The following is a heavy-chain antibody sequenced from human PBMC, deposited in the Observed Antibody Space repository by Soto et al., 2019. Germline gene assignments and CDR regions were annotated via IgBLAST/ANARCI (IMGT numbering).Heavy chain of an antibody. CDR1: GLIFSDYH. CDR3: AMLGGWSGGSSGMDV. V-gene: IGHV3-72*01. J-gene: IGHJ6*02. D-gene: IGHD6-19*01. Sequence: EVQLVESGGGLVQPGGSLRLSCAASGLIFSDYHMDWVRQAPGKGLEWVGRIIRKANSYTTEYAAYGKGRFTISRDDSKNSLYLQMNSLKSENTAVYYCAMLGGWSGGSSGMDVWGQGTTVTVSS. CDR2: IIRKANSYTT.